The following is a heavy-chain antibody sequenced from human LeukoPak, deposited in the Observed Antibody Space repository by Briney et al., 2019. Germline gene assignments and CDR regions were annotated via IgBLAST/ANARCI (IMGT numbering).Heavy chain of an antibody. CDR2: IYYSGST. CDR1: GGSISSYC. D-gene: IGHD6-19*01. Sequence: SETLSLTCTLSGGSISSYCWSWIRQPPGKGLEWIGYIYYSGSTNYNPSLKSRVTISVDTSKNQFSLKLSSVTAADTAVYYCAYTNFGIAVAGGYWGQGTLVTISS. V-gene: IGHV4-59*08. CDR3: AYTNFGIAVAGGY. J-gene: IGHJ4*02.